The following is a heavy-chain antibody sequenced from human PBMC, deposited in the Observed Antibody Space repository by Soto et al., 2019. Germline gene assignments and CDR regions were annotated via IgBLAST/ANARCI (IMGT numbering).Heavy chain of an antibody. CDR2: IWHDGSNK. CDR1: GFTFSSYG. Sequence: QVQLVESGGGVVQPGRSLRLSCAASGFTFSSYGMHWVRQAPGKGLEWVAVIWHDGSNKYYAESVKGRFIISRDNSTNTLYLQMNSLRAEDTAVYYCARAQYSGSYIRMDVWGQGTTVTVSS. V-gene: IGHV3-33*01. J-gene: IGHJ6*02. CDR3: ARAQYSGSYIRMDV. D-gene: IGHD1-26*01.